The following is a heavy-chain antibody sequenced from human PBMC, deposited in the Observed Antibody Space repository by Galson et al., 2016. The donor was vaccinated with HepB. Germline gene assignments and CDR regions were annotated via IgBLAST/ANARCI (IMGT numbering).Heavy chain of an antibody. D-gene: IGHD6-19*01. CDR2: ISSGSAYR. Sequence: SLRLSRAASGFIFSTYSMNWVRQAPGKGLEWVSSISSGSAYRYYADSVKGRFTISRDNAKRSLYLQMNSLRAEDTAVYYCARMRYSSGWLDGFDIWGQGTMVTVSS. V-gene: IGHV3-21*01. CDR3: ARMRYSSGWLDGFDI. J-gene: IGHJ3*02. CDR1: GFIFSTYS.